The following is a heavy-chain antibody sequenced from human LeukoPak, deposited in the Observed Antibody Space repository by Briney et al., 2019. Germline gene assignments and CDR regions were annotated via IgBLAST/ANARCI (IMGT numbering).Heavy chain of an antibody. CDR3: ARAGYYYDSSGYYYPFDY. V-gene: IGHV3-53*04. CDR2: IYSGGST. D-gene: IGHD3-22*01. CDR1: GFTVGSSY. Sequence: GGSLRLSCVASGFTVGSSYMGWVRQAPGKGLDWVSIIYSGGSTYYADSVQGRFTISRHNSKNTLFLQMDSLTPEDTAVYYCARAGYYYDSSGYYYPFDYWGQGTLITVSS. J-gene: IGHJ4*02.